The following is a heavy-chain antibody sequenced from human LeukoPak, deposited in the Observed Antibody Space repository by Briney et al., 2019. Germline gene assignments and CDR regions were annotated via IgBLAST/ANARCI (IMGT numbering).Heavy chain of an antibody. CDR3: ARGGSRSRRGDDAFDI. CDR1: GASISGYW. D-gene: IGHD3-10*01. V-gene: IGHV4-4*07. CDR2: MYTDGDT. Sequence: PSETLSLTCDVSGASISGYWWSWIRQPAGKGLEWIGRMYTDGDTNYNPALKSRVTVSVDTSKNLFSLKLISVTAADTAVYFCARGGSRSRRGDDAFDIWGQGTMVTVSS. J-gene: IGHJ3*02.